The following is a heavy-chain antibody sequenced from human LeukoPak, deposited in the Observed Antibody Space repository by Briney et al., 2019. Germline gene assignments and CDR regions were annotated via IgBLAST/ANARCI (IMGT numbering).Heavy chain of an antibody. CDR1: GYTFTSYY. Sequence: APVKVSCKGSGYTFTSYYMHWVRHGPGQGREWRGWINPNSGGTNYAHNFQGRVTLTTDTAISTAYMESSKVTSDAAAVYYCALTAKLAEYFQHWGQGTLVTVSS. V-gene: IGHV1-2*02. D-gene: IGHD2-15*01. CDR2: INPNSGGT. CDR3: ALTAKLAEYFQH. J-gene: IGHJ1*01.